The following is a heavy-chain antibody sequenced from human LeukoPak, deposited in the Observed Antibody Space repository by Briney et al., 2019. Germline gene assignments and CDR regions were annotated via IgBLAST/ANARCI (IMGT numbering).Heavy chain of an antibody. J-gene: IGHJ6*03. V-gene: IGHV4-59*01. CDR2: IYYSGST. D-gene: IGHD6-19*01. CDR3: ARDDYSSGWYGTRYYYYYYMDV. CDR1: GGSISSYY. Sequence: SETLSLTCTVSGGSISSYYWSWIRQPPGKGQWWVGYIYYSGSTNYNPSLKSRVTISVDTSKNQFSLKLSSVTAADTAVYYCARDDYSSGWYGTRYYYYYYMDVWGKGTTVTVSS.